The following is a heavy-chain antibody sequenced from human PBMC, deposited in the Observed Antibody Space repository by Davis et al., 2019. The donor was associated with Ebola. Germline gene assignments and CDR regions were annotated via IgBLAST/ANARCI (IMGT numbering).Heavy chain of an antibody. V-gene: IGHV3-7*03. CDR1: GFTLSSYW. CDR3: ARDAVPAAQDY. Sequence: PGGSLRLSCEVSGFTLSSYWMSWVRQAPGKGLEWVAHIQDDGSVKSYVDSVKGRFAISRDNAKNSLYLQMNSLRAEDTAIYYCARDAVPAAQDYWGQGTLVTVSS. D-gene: IGHD2-2*01. CDR2: IQDDGSVK. J-gene: IGHJ4*02.